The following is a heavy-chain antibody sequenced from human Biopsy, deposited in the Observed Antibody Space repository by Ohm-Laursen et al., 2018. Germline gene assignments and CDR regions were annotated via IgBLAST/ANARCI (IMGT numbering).Heavy chain of an antibody. CDR1: GGSISSYY. CDR3: ARHAPSYSGSYWRYFDL. CDR2: IYYTGST. Sequence: GTLSLTCTVSGGSISSYYWSWIRQPPGKGLEWIGYIYYTGSTNYNPSLKRRVTISVDTSMNHLSLRLTSVTAADTAVYYRARHAPSYSGSYWRYFDLWGRGTLVTVSS. V-gene: IGHV4-59*08. D-gene: IGHD1-26*01. J-gene: IGHJ2*01.